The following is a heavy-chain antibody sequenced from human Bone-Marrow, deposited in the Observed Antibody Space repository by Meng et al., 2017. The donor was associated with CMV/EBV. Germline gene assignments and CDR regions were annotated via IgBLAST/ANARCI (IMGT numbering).Heavy chain of an antibody. CDR1: GGSFSGYY. J-gene: IGHJ6*02. CDR2: INHSQST. Sequence: SETLSLTCAVYGGSFSGYYWSWIRQPPGKGLEWIGEINHSQSTNYNPSLKRRVTISVDTSKNRFSPKLSSVTAADTAVYYCARGGSTSYYYYYGMDVWGQGTTVTVSS. D-gene: IGHD2-2*01. CDR3: ARGGSTSYYYYYGMDV. V-gene: IGHV4-34*01.